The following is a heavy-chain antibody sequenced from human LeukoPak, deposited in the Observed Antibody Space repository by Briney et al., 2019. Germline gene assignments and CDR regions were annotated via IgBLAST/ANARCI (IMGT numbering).Heavy chain of an antibody. CDR2: MPQSGDENT. D-gene: IGHD6-6*01. J-gene: IGHJ6*03. CDR1: GFIFSNYW. V-gene: IGHV3-7*03. CDR3: AKGSIAALYYYYYYMDV. Sequence: GGSLRLSCVASGFIFSNYWMTWVRQAPGKGPEWVAYMPQSGDENTYYEDSVKGRFTISRDNAKNSLYLQMNSLRAEDTAVYYCAKGSIAALYYYYYYMDVWGKGTTVTVSS.